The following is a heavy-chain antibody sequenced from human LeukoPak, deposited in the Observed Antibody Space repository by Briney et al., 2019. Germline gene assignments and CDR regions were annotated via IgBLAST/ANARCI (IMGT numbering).Heavy chain of an antibody. CDR1: GGSISSSSYY. Sequence: PSETLSLTCTVSGGSISSSSYYWGWIRQPPGKGLEWIGSIYYSGGTYYNPSLKSRVTISVDTSKNQFSLKLSSVTAADTAVYYCARQPNWNYFDYWGQGTLVTVSS. J-gene: IGHJ4*02. V-gene: IGHV4-39*01. CDR2: IYYSGGT. D-gene: IGHD1-1*01. CDR3: ARQPNWNYFDY.